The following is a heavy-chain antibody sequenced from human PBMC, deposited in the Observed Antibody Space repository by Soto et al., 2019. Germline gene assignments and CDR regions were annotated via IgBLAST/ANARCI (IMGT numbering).Heavy chain of an antibody. J-gene: IGHJ5*02. CDR1: GGTFSSYA. D-gene: IGHD3-22*01. V-gene: IGHV1-69*06. CDR3: ARSLSRITMIVVEYNWFDP. CDR2: IIPIFGTA. Sequence: GASVKVSCKASGGTFSSYAISWVRQAPGQGLEWMGGIIPIFGTANYAQKFQGRVTITADKSTSTAYMELSSLRSEDTAVYYCARSLSRITMIVVEYNWFDPWGQGTLVTVPQ.